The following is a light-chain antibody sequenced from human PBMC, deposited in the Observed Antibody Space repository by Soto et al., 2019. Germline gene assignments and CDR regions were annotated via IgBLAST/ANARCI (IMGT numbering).Light chain of an antibody. CDR2: GAS. CDR3: QQYGSSGT. J-gene: IGKJ1*01. Sequence: VLTQSPGTLSLSPGARATLSCRASQSVSHNYLAWYQQKPGQAPRLLIYGASNRATGIQDRFSGSGSGTYFTLTISRLEPEDFAVYYCQQYGSSGTFGQGTKVDIK. CDR1: QSVSHNY. V-gene: IGKV3-20*01.